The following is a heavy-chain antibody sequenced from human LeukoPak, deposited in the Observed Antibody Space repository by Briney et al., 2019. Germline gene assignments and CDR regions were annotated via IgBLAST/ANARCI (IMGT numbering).Heavy chain of an antibody. CDR1: GFTFSTHS. CDR2: VSDSFNK. D-gene: IGHD5-18*01. V-gene: IGHV3-48*02. J-gene: IGHJ4*02. Sequence: GGSLRLSCAASGFTFSTHSMNWVRQAPGKGLEWVSTVSDSFNKHYSDSVKGRFTISRDNAGNSLYLQMNSLRDEDTAVYYCARDGLHTAHFDYWGQGTLVTVSS. CDR3: ARDGLHTAHFDY.